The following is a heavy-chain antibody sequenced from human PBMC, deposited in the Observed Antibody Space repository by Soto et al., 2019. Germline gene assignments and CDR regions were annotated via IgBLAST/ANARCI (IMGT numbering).Heavy chain of an antibody. Sequence: LRLSCAASGFTFSSYGMHWVRQAPGKGLEWVAVISYDGSNKYYADSVKGRFTISRDNSKNTLYLQMNSLRAEDTAVYYCAKGNYGDYADWYFDLWGRGTLVTVSS. CDR2: ISYDGSNK. J-gene: IGHJ2*01. CDR3: AKGNYGDYADWYFDL. D-gene: IGHD4-17*01. CDR1: GFTFSSYG. V-gene: IGHV3-30*18.